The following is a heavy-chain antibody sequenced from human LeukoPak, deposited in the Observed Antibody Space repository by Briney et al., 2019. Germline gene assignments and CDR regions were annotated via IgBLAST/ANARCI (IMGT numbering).Heavy chain of an antibody. V-gene: IGHV1-2*02. CDR2: INPNSGGT. J-gene: IGHJ5*02. D-gene: IGHD5-24*01. Sequence: ASVKVSCKASGYTFTGYDMHWVRQAPGQGLEWMGLINPNSGGTNYSQKFQGRVTMTRDTSISTAYMELSRLRSDDTAVYYCARGRLQWRRGFEYNWFDPWGQGTLVTVSS. CDR3: ARGRLQWRRGFEYNWFDP. CDR1: GYTFTGYD.